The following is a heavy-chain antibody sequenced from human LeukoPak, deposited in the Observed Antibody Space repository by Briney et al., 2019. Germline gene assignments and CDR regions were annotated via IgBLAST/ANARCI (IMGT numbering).Heavy chain of an antibody. CDR2: ISNGGGST. CDR1: GFTFSNAW. J-gene: IGHJ6*03. D-gene: IGHD5-18*01. Sequence: GGSLRLSCAASGFTFSNAWMSWVRQAPGKGLEWVSQISNGGGSTYYADSVKGRFTISRDNSKNTLYLQMNSLRAEDTAVYYCAKEKGRYSYVYYYMDVWGKGTTVTVSS. CDR3: AKEKGRYSYVYYYMDV. V-gene: IGHV3-23*01.